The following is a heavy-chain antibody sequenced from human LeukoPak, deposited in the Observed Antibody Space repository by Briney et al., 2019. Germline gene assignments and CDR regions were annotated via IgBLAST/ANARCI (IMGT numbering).Heavy chain of an antibody. CDR2: IYYIGST. CDR3: ARGDYGDYVSFDY. D-gene: IGHD4-17*01. V-gene: IGHV4-59*11. CDR1: GGSISSHY. Sequence: PSETLSLTCAVSGGSISSHYWSWIRQPPGKGLEWIGHIYYIGSTNYNPSLESRVTISVDTSKNQFSLRLSSVTAADTAVYYCARGDYGDYVSFDYWGQGTLVTVSS. J-gene: IGHJ4*02.